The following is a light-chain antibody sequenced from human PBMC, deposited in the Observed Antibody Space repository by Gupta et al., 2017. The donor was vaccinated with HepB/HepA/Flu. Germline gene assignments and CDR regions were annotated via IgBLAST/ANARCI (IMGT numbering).Light chain of an antibody. CDR1: SGFNVATYR. J-gene: IGLJ3*02. CDR3: MLWHSNAWV. CDR2: YKSDSDN. V-gene: IGLV5-45*02. Sequence: QAVLTQPSSLSASPGASASLTCTLRSGFNVATYRIFWYQQKPGSPPQFLLRYKSDSDNQQGSGVPSRFSGSKDASANAGILLISGLQSEDEADYYCMLWHSNAWVFGGGTKLTVL.